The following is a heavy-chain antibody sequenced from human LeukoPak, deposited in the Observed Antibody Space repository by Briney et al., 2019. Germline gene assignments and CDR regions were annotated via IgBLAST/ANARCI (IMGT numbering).Heavy chain of an antibody. J-gene: IGHJ5*02. V-gene: IGHV1-46*01. Sequence: GASVKVSCKASGYIFTNYDMHWVRQAPGQGLEWMGIINPSGGRTSYPQKFQGRVTMTRDTSTSTVYMELSSLRSEDTAVYYCAAMIVPPGWFDPWGQGTLVTVSS. CDR3: AAMIVPPGWFDP. CDR2: INPSGGRT. CDR1: GYIFTNYD. D-gene: IGHD3-22*01.